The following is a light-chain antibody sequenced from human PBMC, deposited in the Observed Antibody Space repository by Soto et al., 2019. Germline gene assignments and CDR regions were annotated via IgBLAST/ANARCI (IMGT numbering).Light chain of an antibody. CDR1: QSVLYSSNNKNF. V-gene: IGKV4-1*01. CDR2: WAS. J-gene: IGKJ4*01. Sequence: DIVMTQSPDSLAVSPGERATINCKSSQSVLYSSNNKNFLAWYQQRPGQPPKLLIYWASTRESGVPDRFSGSGSGTDFTLTINSLQAEDVAVYYCQQYHSTPLTFGGGTKVEIK. CDR3: QQYHSTPLT.